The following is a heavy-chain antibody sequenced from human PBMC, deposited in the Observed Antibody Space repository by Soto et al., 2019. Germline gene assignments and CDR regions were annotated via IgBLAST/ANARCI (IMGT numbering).Heavy chain of an antibody. CDR2: IYTNAGGST. CDR1: GFTVSNNY. CDR3: ARDKSPAEMAFGF. V-gene: IGHV3-53*01. J-gene: IGHJ4*02. D-gene: IGHD3-3*01. Sequence: LRLSCAASGFTVSNNYMSWVRQAPGKGLEWVSIIYTNAGGSTYYADSVRGRFTISRDNSKNTLYLQLNSLRAEDTAVYYCARDKSPAEMAFGFWGQGTLVTVSS.